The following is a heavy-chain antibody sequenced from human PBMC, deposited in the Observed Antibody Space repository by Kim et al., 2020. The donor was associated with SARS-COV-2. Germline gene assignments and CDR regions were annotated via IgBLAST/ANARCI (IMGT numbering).Heavy chain of an antibody. V-gene: IGHV3-23*01. CDR1: GFTFSSYA. Sequence: GVSLRLSCAASGFTFSSYAMSWVRQAPGKGLEWVSAISGSGGSTYYSDSVKGRFTISRDNSKNTLYLQMNSLRAEDTAVYYCAKDQGGSYSGWGQGTLVTVSS. CDR2: ISGSGGST. CDR3: AKDQGGSYSG. D-gene: IGHD1-26*01. J-gene: IGHJ4*02.